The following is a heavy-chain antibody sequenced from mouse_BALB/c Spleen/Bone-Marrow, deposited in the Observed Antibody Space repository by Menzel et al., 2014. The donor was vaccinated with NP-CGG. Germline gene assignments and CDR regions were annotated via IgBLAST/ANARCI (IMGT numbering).Heavy chain of an antibody. J-gene: IGHJ4*01. CDR1: GFSLTNYG. CDR2: IWAGGST. CDR3: ARVTSSAVGAMDY. V-gene: IGHV2-9*02. Sequence: VQLVESGPGLVAPSQSLSITCTVSGFSLTNYGFHWVRQPPGKGLEWLGVIWAGGSTNYNSALMSRLSISKDNSKSQVFLKMISLQTDDTAMYYCARVTSSAVGAMDYWGQGTSVTVSS. D-gene: IGHD3-2*02.